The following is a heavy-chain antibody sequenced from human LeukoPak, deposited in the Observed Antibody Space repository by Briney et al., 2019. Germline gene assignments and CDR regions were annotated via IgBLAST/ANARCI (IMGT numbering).Heavy chain of an antibody. CDR3: ARHLDGYNYYYYYYMDV. Sequence: SETLSLTCTVSGGSIRSIGYYWGWIRQPPGKGLEWIGSIYYSGSTYYNPSLKSRVTISVDTSKNQFSLKLSSVTAADTAVYYCARHLDGYNYYYYYYMDVWGKGTTVTVSS. CDR2: IYYSGST. J-gene: IGHJ6*03. CDR1: GGSIRSIGYY. D-gene: IGHD5-24*01. V-gene: IGHV4-39*01.